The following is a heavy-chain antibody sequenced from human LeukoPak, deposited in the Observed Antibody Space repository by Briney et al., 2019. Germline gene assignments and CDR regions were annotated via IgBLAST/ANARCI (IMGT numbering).Heavy chain of an antibody. J-gene: IGHJ5*02. Sequence: PSETLSLTCTVSGYSISSGDYYWSWIRQPPGKGLEWIGYIYYSGSTYYNPSLKSRVTISVDTSKNQFSLKLSSVTAADTAVYYCARDALPAASNWFDPWGQGTLVTVSS. D-gene: IGHD2-2*01. CDR2: IYYSGST. CDR1: GYSISSGDYY. CDR3: ARDALPAASNWFDP. V-gene: IGHV4-30-4*08.